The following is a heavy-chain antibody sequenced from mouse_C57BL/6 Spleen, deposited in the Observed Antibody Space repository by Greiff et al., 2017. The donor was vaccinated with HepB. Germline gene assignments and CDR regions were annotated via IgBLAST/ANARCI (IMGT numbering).Heavy chain of an antibody. D-gene: IGHD4-1*01. J-gene: IGHJ3*01. CDR2: INPSTGGT. CDR1: GYSFTGYY. V-gene: IGHV1-42*01. Sequence: EVQLQQSGPELVKPGASVKISCKASGYSFTGYYMNWVKQSPEKSLEWIGEINPSTGGTTYNQKFKAKATLTVDNSSSTAYMQLKSLTSEDSAVYYCARVWDGAYWGQGTLVTVSA. CDR3: ARVWDGAY.